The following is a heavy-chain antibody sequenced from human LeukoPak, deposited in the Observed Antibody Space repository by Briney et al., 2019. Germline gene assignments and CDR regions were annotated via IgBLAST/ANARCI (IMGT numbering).Heavy chain of an antibody. CDR3: AREGSYRPLDY. D-gene: IGHD1-26*01. CDR2: IYTSGST. Sequence: SETLSLTCTVSGGSISSYYWSWLRQPAGKGLKWIGRIYTSGSTNYHPSLMSRVTMSVDTSKNQFSLKVSSVTAADTAVYYCAREGSYRPLDYWGQGTLVTVSS. V-gene: IGHV4-4*07. CDR1: GGSISSYY. J-gene: IGHJ4*02.